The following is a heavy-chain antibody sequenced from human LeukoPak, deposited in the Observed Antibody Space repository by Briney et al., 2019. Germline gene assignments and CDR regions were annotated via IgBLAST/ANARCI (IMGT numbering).Heavy chain of an antibody. V-gene: IGHV3-48*03. CDR3: ARDSDYYDSSGYSGIVTKYYFDY. CDR2: ISSSGSTI. CDR1: GFTFSSYE. J-gene: IGHJ4*02. Sequence: GGSLRLSCAASGFTFSSYEMNGVRQAPGKGLEWGSYISSSGSTIYYADSVKGLFTISRDNAKNSLYLQMNSLRAEDTSVYYCARDSDYYDSSGYSGIVTKYYFDYWGQGTLVTVSS. D-gene: IGHD3-22*01.